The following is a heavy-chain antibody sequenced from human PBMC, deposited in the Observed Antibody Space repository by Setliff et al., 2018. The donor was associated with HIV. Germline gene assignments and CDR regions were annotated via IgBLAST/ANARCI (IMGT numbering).Heavy chain of an antibody. J-gene: IGHJ4*02. CDR2: VDPEDGET. D-gene: IGHD1-26*01. CDR3: ATVRIVGATEFDY. Sequence: ASVKVSCKASGYTFTNDFMHWVRQAPGEGLEWVGRVDPEDGETRYAMKFQGSVTISADTSTDTTYLSLTSLRSQDTAVYYCATVRIVGATEFDYWGQGTVVTVSS. V-gene: IGHV1-69-2*01. CDR1: GYTFTNDF.